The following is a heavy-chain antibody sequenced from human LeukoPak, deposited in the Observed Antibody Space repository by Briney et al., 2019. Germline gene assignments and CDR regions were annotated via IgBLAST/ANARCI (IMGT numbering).Heavy chain of an antibody. CDR3: AKSGRTYYDILTGYYTPTHYYGMDV. V-gene: IGHV3-9*01. J-gene: IGHJ6*02. CDR1: GFTFDDYA. Sequence: GGSLRLSCAASGFTFDDYAMHWVRQAPGKGLEWVSGISWNSGSIGYADSVKGRFTISRDNAKNSLYLQMNSLRAEDTALYYCAKSGRTYYDILTGYYTPTHYYGMDVWGQGTTVTVSS. D-gene: IGHD3-9*01. CDR2: ISWNSGSI.